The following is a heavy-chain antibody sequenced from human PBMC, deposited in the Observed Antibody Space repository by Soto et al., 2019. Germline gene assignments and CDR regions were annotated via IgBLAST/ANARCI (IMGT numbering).Heavy chain of an antibody. CDR1: GFIFSNYA. Sequence: EVQLLESGGHLVQPGGSLRLSCAASGFIFSNYAMSWVRQAPGKGLEWVSCISGSGSSTYYADSVKGRSTISRGNSKNTLYMQMNSLRAEDAAVYYCVREASSSGLHLDHWGRGTLVTVSS. J-gene: IGHJ4*02. CDR3: VREASSSGLHLDH. V-gene: IGHV3-23*01. D-gene: IGHD6-6*01. CDR2: ISGSGSST.